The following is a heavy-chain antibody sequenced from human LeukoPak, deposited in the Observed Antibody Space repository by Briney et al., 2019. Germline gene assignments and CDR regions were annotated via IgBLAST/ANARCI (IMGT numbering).Heavy chain of an antibody. CDR2: INHSGST. V-gene: IGHV4-34*01. J-gene: IGHJ4*01. D-gene: IGHD3-16*01. CDR1: GGSFSGYY. Sequence: SETLSLTCAVYGGSFSGYYWSWIRQPPGKGLEWIWEINHSGSTNYNPSLKSRVTLSVDTSNNQSSLQLRSVTAADTAVYYWAGFDSRGGSFYFDYWGQGTLVTVSS. CDR3: AGFDSRGGSFYFDY.